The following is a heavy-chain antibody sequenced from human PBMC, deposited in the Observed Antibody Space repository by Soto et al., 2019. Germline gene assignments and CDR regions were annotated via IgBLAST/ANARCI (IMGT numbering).Heavy chain of an antibody. Sequence: QVQLQESGPGLVKPSQTLSLTCTVSGGSISSGGYYWSWIRQHPGKGLEWIGYLYYSGSTYYNPSLQSRVTISVDTSKNQFPLKLGPVTAPDTAVYYCARVGGINWFDPWGQGTLVTVSS. CDR2: LYYSGST. J-gene: IGHJ5*02. D-gene: IGHD3-16*01. V-gene: IGHV4-31*03. CDR3: ARVGGINWFDP. CDR1: GGSISSGGYY.